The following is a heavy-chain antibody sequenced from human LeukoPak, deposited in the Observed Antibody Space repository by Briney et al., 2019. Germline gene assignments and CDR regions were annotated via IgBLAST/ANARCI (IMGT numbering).Heavy chain of an antibody. J-gene: IGHJ4*02. Sequence: GGSLRLSCAASGFTFSSYEMNWVRQAPGKGLEWVSYISSSGSTIYYADSVKGRFTISRDNAKNSLYLQMNSVRAEDTAVYYCARGGGARYCSGGSCYSDYWGQGTLVTVSS. V-gene: IGHV3-48*03. CDR1: GFTFSSYE. D-gene: IGHD2-15*01. CDR3: ARGGGARYCSGGSCYSDY. CDR2: ISSSGSTI.